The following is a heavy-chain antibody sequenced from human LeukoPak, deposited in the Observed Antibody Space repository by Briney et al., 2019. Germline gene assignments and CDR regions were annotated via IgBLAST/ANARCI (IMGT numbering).Heavy chain of an antibody. D-gene: IGHD3-22*01. J-gene: IGHJ4*02. CDR2: INHSGST. Sequence: PSETLTLTCAVYGGSFSDYYWSWIRQPPGKGLEWIGEINHSGSTNYNPSLKSRVTISVDTSKNQFSLKLSSVTAADTAVYYCARGRVGRYSSGYYYFYYFDYWGQGTLVTVSS. CDR3: ARGRVGRYSSGYYYFYYFDY. CDR1: GGSFSDYY. V-gene: IGHV4-34*01.